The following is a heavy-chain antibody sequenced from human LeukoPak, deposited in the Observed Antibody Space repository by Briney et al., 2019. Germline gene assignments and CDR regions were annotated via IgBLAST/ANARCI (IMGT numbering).Heavy chain of an antibody. Sequence: GGSLRLSCAASGFTFSSYWMHWVRQAPGKGRVWVSRINTDGSSTSYADSVKGRFTISRDNAKNTLYLQMNSLRAEDTAVYYCARDFRNIASALDYWGQGTLVTVSS. J-gene: IGHJ4*02. V-gene: IGHV3-74*01. CDR3: ARDFRNIASALDY. CDR2: INTDGSST. D-gene: IGHD6-13*01. CDR1: GFTFSSYW.